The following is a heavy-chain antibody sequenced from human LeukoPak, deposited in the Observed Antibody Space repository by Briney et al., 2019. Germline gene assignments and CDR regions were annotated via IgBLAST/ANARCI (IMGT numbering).Heavy chain of an antibody. CDR3: ARRSGIAARDAFDV. D-gene: IGHD6-6*01. J-gene: IGHJ3*01. CDR2: INPNSGGA. CDR1: GYTFTGYY. V-gene: IGHV1-2*02. Sequence: WASVKVSCKASGYTFTGYYMHWVRQAPGQGLEWMGWINPNSGGANYAQKFQGRVTMTRDTSISTAYMELSRLRSDDTAVYYCARRSGIAARDAFDVWGQGTMVTVSS.